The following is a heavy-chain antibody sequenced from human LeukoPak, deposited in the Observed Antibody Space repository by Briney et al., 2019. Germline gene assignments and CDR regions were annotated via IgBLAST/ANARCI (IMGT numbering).Heavy chain of an antibody. CDR3: ARHFDGAVNRPLDN. J-gene: IGHJ4*02. CDR1: GGSINSYY. D-gene: IGHD4-17*01. V-gene: IGHV4-59*08. CDR2: IKYGGCT. Sequence: PSETLSLTCTVSGGSINSYYWSWIRQPPGKGLEGIAYIKYGGCTNYNPSLKSRVTMAVDTSKNQLSLKLSSVTAADTAVYYCARHFDGAVNRPLDNWGQGTLVTVS.